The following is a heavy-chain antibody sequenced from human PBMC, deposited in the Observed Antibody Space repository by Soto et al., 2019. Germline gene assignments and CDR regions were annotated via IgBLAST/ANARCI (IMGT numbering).Heavy chain of an antibody. CDR2: ISYDGSNK. CDR3: ASPLWRNDYNWGYFDL. V-gene: IGHV3-30-3*01. Sequence: QVQLVESGGGVVQPGRSLRLSCAASGFTFSSYAMHWVRQAPGKGLERVAVISYDGSNKYYADSVKGRFTISRDNSKNTVYLQMNSLRAEDTAVYYCASPLWRNDYNWGYFDLWGRGTLVTVSS. CDR1: GFTFSSYA. J-gene: IGHJ2*01. D-gene: IGHD4-4*01.